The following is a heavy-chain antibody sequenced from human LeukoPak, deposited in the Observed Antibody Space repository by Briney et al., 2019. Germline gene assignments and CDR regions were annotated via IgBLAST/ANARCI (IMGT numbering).Heavy chain of an antibody. CDR3: VGGGPDYGMDV. CDR2: INPNSGGT. D-gene: IGHD2-15*01. CDR1: GYTFTDYY. V-gene: IGHV1-2*02. J-gene: IGHJ6*02. Sequence: ASVKVSCKASGYTFTDYYMNWVRQAPGQGLEWMGWINPNSGGTNYAPKFQGGVTMTRDTSISTAYMELRGLRSYDTAVYYCVGGGPDYGMDVWGQGTTVTVSS.